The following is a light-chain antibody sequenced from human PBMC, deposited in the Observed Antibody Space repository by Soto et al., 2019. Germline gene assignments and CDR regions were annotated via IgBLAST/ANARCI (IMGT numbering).Light chain of an antibody. CDR2: LGS. CDR3: MQALQTPFT. J-gene: IGKJ3*01. Sequence: DIVMTQSPLSLPVTPGEPASISCRSSQSLLHSDGYNFLDWYLQKPGQSPQVLFYLGSNRASGVPDRFCCTGSGTDFTLKISRVEAEDVGVYYCMQALQTPFTFGPGTRVDIK. CDR1: QSLLHSDGYNF. V-gene: IGKV2-28*01.